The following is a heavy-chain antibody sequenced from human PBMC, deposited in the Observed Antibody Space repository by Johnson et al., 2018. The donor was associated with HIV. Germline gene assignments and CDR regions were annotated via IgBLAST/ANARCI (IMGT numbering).Heavy chain of an antibody. J-gene: IGHJ3*02. CDR1: GFTFDDYG. D-gene: IGHD3-9*01. V-gene: IGHV3-20*04. CDR3: ARTEYFGWDRSHAFDI. Sequence: VQLVESGGGLVQPGGSLRLSCAASGFTFDDYGMSWVRQGPGKGLEWVSGIDWNGGSTGYADSVKGRFTISRDNTKNSLHLQMNSLRGEDTALYYCARTEYFGWDRSHAFDIWGQVTMVTVYS. CDR2: IDWNGGST.